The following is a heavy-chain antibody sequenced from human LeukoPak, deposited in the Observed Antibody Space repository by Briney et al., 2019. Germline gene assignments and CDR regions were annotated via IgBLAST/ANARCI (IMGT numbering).Heavy chain of an antibody. V-gene: IGHV3-23*01. CDR3: AKTPRFYYMDV. CDR2: ISSGGST. J-gene: IGHJ6*03. Sequence: GGSLRLSCAASGFTFSNSAMSWVRQAPGKGLEWVSGISSGGSTYYADSVKGRFSISRDNSKDTLYMQMNSLRAEDTAVYYCAKTPRFYYMDVWGKGTTVTVSS. CDR1: GFTFSNSA.